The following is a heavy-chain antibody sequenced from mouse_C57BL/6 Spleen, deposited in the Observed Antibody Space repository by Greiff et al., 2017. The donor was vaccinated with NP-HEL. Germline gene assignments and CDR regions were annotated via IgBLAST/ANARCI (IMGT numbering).Heavy chain of an antibody. Sequence: VQRVESGPGLVQPSQSLSITCTVSGFSLTSYGVHWVRQSPGKGLEWLGVIWSGGSTDYNAAFISRLSISKDNSKSQVFFKMNSLQADDTAIYYCARNGGDTGAYFDYWGQGTTLTVSS. CDR2: IWSGGST. CDR3: ARNGGDTGAYFDY. D-gene: IGHD4-1*01. CDR1: GFSLTSYG. J-gene: IGHJ2*01. V-gene: IGHV2-2*01.